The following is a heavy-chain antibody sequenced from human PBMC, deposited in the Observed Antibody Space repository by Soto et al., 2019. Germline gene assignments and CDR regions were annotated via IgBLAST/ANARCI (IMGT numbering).Heavy chain of an antibody. CDR1: WFTVSSNY. Sequence: GGSLRLSCAASWFTVSSNYMSWVRQAPGKGLEWVSVIYSGGSTYYADSVKGRFTISRDNSKNTLYLQMNSLRAEDTAVYYCARAGSSSLIFDYWGQGTLVTVSS. D-gene: IGHD6-6*01. CDR2: IYSGGST. J-gene: IGHJ4*02. V-gene: IGHV3-53*01. CDR3: ARAGSSSLIFDY.